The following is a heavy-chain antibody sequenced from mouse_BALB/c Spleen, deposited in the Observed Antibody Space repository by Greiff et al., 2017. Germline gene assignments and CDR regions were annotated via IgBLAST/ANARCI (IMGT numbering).Heavy chain of an antibody. D-gene: IGHD2-1*01. CDR1: GFNIKDTY. J-gene: IGHJ1*01. CDR3: ARSYGNHWYFDV. CDR2: IDPANGNT. V-gene: IGHV14-3*02. Sequence: EVQRVESGAELVKPGASVKLSCTASGFNIKDTYMHWVKQRPEQGLEWIGRIDPANGNTKYDPKFQGKATITADTSSNTAYLQLSSLTSEDTAVYYCARSYGNHWYFDVWGAGTTVTVSS.